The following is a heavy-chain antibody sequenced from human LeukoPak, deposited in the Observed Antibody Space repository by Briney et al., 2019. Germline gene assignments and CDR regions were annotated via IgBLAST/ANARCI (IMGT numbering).Heavy chain of an antibody. J-gene: IGHJ6*02. V-gene: IGHV3-48*01. Sequence: PGGSLRLSCAASGFTFRSYSMNWVRQAPGKGLEWVSYISSSSSTIYCADSVKGRFTISRDNAKNALSLQMNSLRAEDTALYYCAKDVYDCSGGSCPQYYYVMDVWGQGTTVTVSS. CDR1: GFTFRSYS. D-gene: IGHD2-15*01. CDR3: AKDVYDCSGGSCPQYYYVMDV. CDR2: ISSSSSTI.